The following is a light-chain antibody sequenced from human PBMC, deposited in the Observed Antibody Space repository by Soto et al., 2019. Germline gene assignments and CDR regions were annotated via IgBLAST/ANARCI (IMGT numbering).Light chain of an antibody. J-gene: IGKJ3*01. V-gene: IGKV3-15*01. CDR2: YAS. CDR3: QHYSNWPPT. CDR1: QTVRSN. Sequence: EVVMTQSPATLSVSPGERVTLSCRASQTVRSNLAWYQQRPGQAPSLLISYASTRATGIPARFSGSGSGTEFTLTISSLQSEDSGVYYCQHYSNWPPTFGPGTKVEIK.